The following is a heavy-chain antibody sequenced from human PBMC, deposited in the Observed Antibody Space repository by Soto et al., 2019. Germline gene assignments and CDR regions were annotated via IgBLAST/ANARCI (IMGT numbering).Heavy chain of an antibody. Sequence: QVQLQESGPGLVKPSGTLSLTCAVSGGSISSSNWWSWVRQPPGKGLEWIGEIYYSGSTYYNPSLKSRVTISVDTSKNQFSLKLSSVTAADTAVYYCARGPPSAANSDFDYWGQGTLVTVSS. V-gene: IGHV4-4*02. CDR2: IYYSGST. D-gene: IGHD3-10*01. CDR1: GGSISSSNW. J-gene: IGHJ4*02. CDR3: ARGPPSAANSDFDY.